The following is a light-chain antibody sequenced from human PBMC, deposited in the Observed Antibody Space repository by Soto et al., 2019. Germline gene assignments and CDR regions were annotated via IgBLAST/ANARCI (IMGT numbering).Light chain of an antibody. CDR1: QSVGSN. Sequence: EIVMTQSPATLSVSPGERATLSCRASQSVGSNLAWYQQKPGQAPRLLIFGASTRATGIPARFSGGGSGTEFVLTISSLQSEDFAVYYCQHYNDRPPYAFGQGTKLEIK. J-gene: IGKJ2*01. CDR3: QHYNDRPPYA. CDR2: GAS. V-gene: IGKV3-15*01.